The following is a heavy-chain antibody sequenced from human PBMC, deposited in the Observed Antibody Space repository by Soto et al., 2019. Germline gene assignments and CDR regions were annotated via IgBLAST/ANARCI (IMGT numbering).Heavy chain of an antibody. J-gene: IGHJ4*02. CDR2: ISSSSSYI. Sequence: PGVSLRLSCAASGFTFSSYSMNWVRQAPGKGLEWVSSISSSSSYIYYADSVKGRFTISRDNAKNSLYLQMNSLRAEDTAVYYCARSKDVLTGPTDYWGQGTLVTVSS. CDR1: GFTFSSYS. CDR3: ARSKDVLTGPTDY. V-gene: IGHV3-21*01. D-gene: IGHD3-9*01.